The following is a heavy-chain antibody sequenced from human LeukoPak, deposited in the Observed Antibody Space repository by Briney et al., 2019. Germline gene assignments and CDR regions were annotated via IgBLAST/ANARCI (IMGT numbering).Heavy chain of an antibody. Sequence: ASVKASCKASGYTFTSYAMNWVRQAPGQRLEWMGWINTNTGNPTYAQGFTGRFVFSLDTSVSTAYLQISSLKAEDTAVYYCARDLNHDSSGWAAFDIWGQGTMVTVSS. CDR2: INTNTGNP. V-gene: IGHV7-4-1*02. D-gene: IGHD3-22*01. CDR1: GYTFTSYA. J-gene: IGHJ3*02. CDR3: ARDLNHDSSGWAAFDI.